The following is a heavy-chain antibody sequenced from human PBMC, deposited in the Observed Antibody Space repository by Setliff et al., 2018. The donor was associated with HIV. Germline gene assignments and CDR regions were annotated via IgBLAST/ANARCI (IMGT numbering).Heavy chain of an antibody. V-gene: IGHV4-34*01. Sequence: PSETLSLTCAVYGGSFSGYDWSWIRQPPGKGLEWIGEINHSGSTYYNPSLKSRVTISVDTSKNQFSLKLYSVTAADTAVYYCARAYFGSGIYYWGQGTLVTVSS. CDR1: GGSFSGYD. CDR2: INHSGST. J-gene: IGHJ4*02. D-gene: IGHD3-10*01. CDR3: ARAYFGSGIYY.